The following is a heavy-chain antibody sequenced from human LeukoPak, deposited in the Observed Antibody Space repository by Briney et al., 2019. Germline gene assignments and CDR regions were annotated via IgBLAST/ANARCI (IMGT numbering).Heavy chain of an antibody. J-gene: IGHJ4*02. CDR1: RFTFSSHA. D-gene: IGHD6-13*01. Sequence: GRSLTLSCAVSRFTFSSHAIHWVRQAPGKGLEWVSVISHDGSNQYYADSVKGRFTISRDNSKNTLYLQMKSLSAEDTAIYYCARGGDTSTWYRALDSWGQGTLVIVLSDYWDQGTLVTVSS. CDR3: ARGGDTSTWYRALDSWGQGTLVIVLSDY. V-gene: IGHV3-30*04. CDR2: ISHDGSNQ.